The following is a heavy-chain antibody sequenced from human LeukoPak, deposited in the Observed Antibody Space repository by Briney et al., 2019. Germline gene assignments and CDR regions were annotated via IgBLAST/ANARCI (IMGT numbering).Heavy chain of an antibody. Sequence: GGSLRLSCAASGFTFSSYWMSWVRQAPGKGLEWVANIKQDGSEKYYVDSVKGRFTISRDNSKNTLYLQMNSLRAEDTAVYYCAKVRQWVGDAFDIWGQGTMVTVSS. CDR2: IKQDGSEK. J-gene: IGHJ3*02. V-gene: IGHV3-7*01. D-gene: IGHD6-19*01. CDR1: GFTFSSYW. CDR3: AKVRQWVGDAFDI.